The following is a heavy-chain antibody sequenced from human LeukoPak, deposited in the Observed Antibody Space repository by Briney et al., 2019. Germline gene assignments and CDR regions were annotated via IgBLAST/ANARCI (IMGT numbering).Heavy chain of an antibody. J-gene: IGHJ4*02. Sequence: SVKVSCKASGGTFSSYAISWVRQAPGQGLEWMGGIIPIFGTTNYAQKFLGRVTITADESTSTAYMDLSSLRSEDAAVYYCASPRLMGIAAAGGSFDQWGQGTLVTVSS. D-gene: IGHD6-13*01. CDR3: ASPRLMGIAAAGGSFDQ. CDR1: GGTFSSYA. CDR2: IIPIFGTT. V-gene: IGHV1-69*13.